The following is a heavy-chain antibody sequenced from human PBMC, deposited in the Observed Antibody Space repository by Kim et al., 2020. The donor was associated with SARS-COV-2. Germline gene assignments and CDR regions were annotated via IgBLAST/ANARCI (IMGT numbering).Heavy chain of an antibody. V-gene: IGHV3-23*01. CDR3: AKCSRITMIVVVIDTHFYS. CDR1: GFTFSSYA. J-gene: IGHJ4*02. D-gene: IGHD3-22*01. Sequence: GGSLRLSCAASGFTFSSYAMSWVRQAPGKGLEWVSAISGSGGSTYYADSVKGRFNISRDNSKNTLYLQMNSLRAEDTAVYYCAKCSRITMIVVVIDTHFYSWGQGTLVTVSS. CDR2: ISGSGGST.